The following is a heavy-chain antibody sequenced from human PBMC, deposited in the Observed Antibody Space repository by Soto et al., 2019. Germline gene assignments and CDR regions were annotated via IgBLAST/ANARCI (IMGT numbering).Heavy chain of an antibody. CDR2: IIPILGIA. CDR1: GGTFSSYT. J-gene: IGHJ6*03. V-gene: IGHV1-69*02. CDR3: ARGGNYYYYMDV. Sequence: QVQLVQSGAEVKKPGSSVKVSCKASGGTFSSYTISWVRQAPGQGLEWMGRIIPILGIANYAQKFQGRVTITADKSTSTGYMELSSLRSEDTAVYYCARGGNYYYYMDVWGKGTTVTVSS.